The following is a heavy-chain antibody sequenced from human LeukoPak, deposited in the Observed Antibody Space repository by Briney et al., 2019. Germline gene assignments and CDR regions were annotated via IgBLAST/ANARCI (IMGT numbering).Heavy chain of an antibody. CDR1: GFTFSSYS. D-gene: IGHD3-22*01. Sequence: PGGSLRLCCAASGFTFSSYSMNWVRQAAGKGLEWVSSISSSSSYIYYADSVKGRFTISRDNAKNSLYLQMNSLRAEDTAVYYCARQLGGSSGYYFDYWGQGTLVTVSS. CDR2: ISSSSSYI. V-gene: IGHV3-21*01. CDR3: ARQLGGSSGYYFDY. J-gene: IGHJ4*02.